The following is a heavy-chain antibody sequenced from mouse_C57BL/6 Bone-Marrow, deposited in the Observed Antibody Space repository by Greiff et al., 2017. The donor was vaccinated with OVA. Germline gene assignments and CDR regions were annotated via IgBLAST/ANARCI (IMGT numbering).Heavy chain of an antibody. CDR2: ITSGSSTI. CDR3: ANDYDAMDY. J-gene: IGHJ4*01. CDR1: GFTFSDYG. Sequence: EVKLVESGGGLVKPGGSLKLSCAASGFTFSDYGMHWVRQAPEKGLEWVAYITSGSSTIYYADTVKGRFTISRDNAKNTLFLQMTSLRSEDTAMYYCANDYDAMDYWGQGTSVTVSS. V-gene: IGHV5-17*01.